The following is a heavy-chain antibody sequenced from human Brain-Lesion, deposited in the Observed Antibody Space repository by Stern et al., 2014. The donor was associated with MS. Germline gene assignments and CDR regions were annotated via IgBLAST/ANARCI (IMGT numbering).Heavy chain of an antibody. CDR3: TKDSGYFSGLFDS. J-gene: IGHJ4*02. D-gene: IGHD3-22*01. CDR1: GFTFDDFA. V-gene: IGHV3-9*01. CDR2: INWNSGSL. Sequence: EVQLVESGGGLVQPGRSLRLSCAASGFTFDDFAMHWVRQAPGKGLEWVSGINWNSGSLAYADSVKGRFSISRDSAKNSLFLQMNSLRPEDTAFYSCTKDSGYFSGLFDSWGQGTLVPSPQ.